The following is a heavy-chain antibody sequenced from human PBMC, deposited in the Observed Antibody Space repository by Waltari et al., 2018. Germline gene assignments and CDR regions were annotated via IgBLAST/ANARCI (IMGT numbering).Heavy chain of an antibody. V-gene: IGHV3-48*01. CDR2: ISSQSTTI. CDR3: ARDPLIGSVHGMDV. J-gene: IGHJ2*01. CDR1: GSNFNLYT. D-gene: IGHD1-20*01. Sequence: VQLVESGGGLVQPGGSLSLSCAPSGSNFNLYTLNWVRRAPGKGLEWISYISSQSTTIYYADSVNDRFTISRDNAKNSLYLQMNSLGAEDTAVYYCARDPLIGSVHGMDVWGRGTLVTVSS.